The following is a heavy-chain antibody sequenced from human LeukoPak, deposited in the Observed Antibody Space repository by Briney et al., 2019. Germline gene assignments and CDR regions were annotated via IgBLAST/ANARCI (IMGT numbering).Heavy chain of an antibody. CDR2: INPNSGGT. CDR3: AGTPISGSYYHFDY. V-gene: IGHV1-2*02. Sequence: ASVKVSCKASGYTFTGYYMHWVRQAPGQGLEWMGWINPNSGGTNYAQKFQGRVTMTRDTSISTAYMELSRLRSDDTAVYYCAGTPISGSYYHFDYWGQGTLVTVSS. D-gene: IGHD1-26*01. CDR1: GYTFTGYY. J-gene: IGHJ4*02.